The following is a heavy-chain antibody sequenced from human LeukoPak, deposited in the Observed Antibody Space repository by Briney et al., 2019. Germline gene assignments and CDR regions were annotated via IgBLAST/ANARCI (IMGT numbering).Heavy chain of an antibody. D-gene: IGHD1-26*01. CDR2: ISPDGTTT. CDR3: AREHRNVGATIDW. V-gene: IGHV3-74*01. Sequence: GGSLRLSCAASGFTFSSYWMHWVLQVPGKGLVWVSRISPDGTTTSYADSVKGRFTISRDNAKSTLYLRVNSLRAEDTAVYYCAREHRNVGATIDWWGQGTLVTVSS. J-gene: IGHJ4*02. CDR1: GFTFSSYW.